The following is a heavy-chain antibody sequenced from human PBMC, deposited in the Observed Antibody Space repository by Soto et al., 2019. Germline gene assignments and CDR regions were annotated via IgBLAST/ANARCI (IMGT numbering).Heavy chain of an antibody. CDR3: ARRGYSGYDPPPFDY. Sequence: SETLSLTCSASGGSITSSSHFWGWVRQPPGKGLEWIGTIYYSGSTYYNPSLKSRVTISVDTSKNQFSLKLSSVTAADTAVYYCARRGYSGYDPPPFDYWGQGTLVTVSS. CDR1: GGSITSSSHF. D-gene: IGHD5-12*01. J-gene: IGHJ4*02. V-gene: IGHV4-39*01. CDR2: IYYSGST.